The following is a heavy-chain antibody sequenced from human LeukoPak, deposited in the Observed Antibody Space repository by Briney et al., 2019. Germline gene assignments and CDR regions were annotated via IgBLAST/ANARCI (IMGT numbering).Heavy chain of an antibody. CDR2: ISYDGSNK. V-gene: IGHV3-30-3*01. Sequence: GGSLRLSCAASGFTFSSYAMHWVRQAPGKGLEWVAVISYDGSNKYYADSVKGRFTISRDNSKNTLYLQMNSLRAEDTAVYYCARDYDYGDFTSPFDYWGQGTLVTVSS. J-gene: IGHJ4*02. D-gene: IGHD4-17*01. CDR1: GFTFSSYA. CDR3: ARDYDYGDFTSPFDY.